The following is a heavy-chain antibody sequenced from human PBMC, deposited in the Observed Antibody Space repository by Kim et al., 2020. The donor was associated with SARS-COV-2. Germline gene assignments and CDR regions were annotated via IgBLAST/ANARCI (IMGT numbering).Heavy chain of an antibody. CDR1: GGTFSSYA. Sequence: SVKVSCKASGGTFSSYAISWVRQAPGQGLEWMGGIIPIFGTANYAQKFQGRVTITADESTSTAYMELSSLRSEDTAVYYCAREGAYCSSTSCYFVYWGQGTLVTVSS. D-gene: IGHD2-2*01. CDR2: IIPIFGTA. CDR3: AREGAYCSSTSCYFVY. V-gene: IGHV1-69*13. J-gene: IGHJ4*02.